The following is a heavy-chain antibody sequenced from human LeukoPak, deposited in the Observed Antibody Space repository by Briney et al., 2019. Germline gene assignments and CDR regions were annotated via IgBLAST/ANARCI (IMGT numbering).Heavy chain of an antibody. V-gene: IGHV4-30-4*08. CDR2: IYYSGST. CDR3: ARDSHRFLEWSPYYMDV. J-gene: IGHJ6*03. Sequence: SETLSLTCTVSGGSISSGDYYWSWIRQPPGKGLEWIGYIYYSGSTYYNPSLKSRVTISVDTSKNQFSLKLSSVTAADTAVYYCARDSHRFLEWSPYYMDVWGKGTTVTVSS. D-gene: IGHD3-3*01. CDR1: GGSISSGDYY.